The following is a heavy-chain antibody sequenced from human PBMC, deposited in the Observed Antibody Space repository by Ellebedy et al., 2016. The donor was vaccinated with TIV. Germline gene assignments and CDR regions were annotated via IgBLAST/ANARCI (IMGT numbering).Heavy chain of an antibody. CDR1: GGSISSSSYY. CDR3: ARRELGIWFDP. D-gene: IGHD7-27*01. V-gene: IGHV4-39*01. J-gene: IGHJ5*02. Sequence: MPSETLSPTCTVPGGSISSSSYYWGWIRQPPGKGLEWIGSIYYSGSTYYNPSLKSPVTISVDTSKNQFSLKLSSVTAADTAVYYCARRELGIWFDPWGQGTLVTVSS. CDR2: IYYSGST.